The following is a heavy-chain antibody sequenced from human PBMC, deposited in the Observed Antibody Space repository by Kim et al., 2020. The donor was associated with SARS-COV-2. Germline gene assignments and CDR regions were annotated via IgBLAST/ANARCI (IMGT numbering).Heavy chain of an antibody. CDR3: ARDRGERYFDWDAFDI. CDR1: GFTFSSYE. D-gene: IGHD3-9*01. V-gene: IGHV3-48*03. CDR2: ISISGSTI. J-gene: IGHJ3*02. Sequence: GGSLRLCAASGFTFSSYEMNWVRQAPGRGLEWVSYISISGSTIYYADSVKGRFTISRDNAKNSLYLQMNSLRAEDAAVYYCARDRGERYFDWDAFDIWG.